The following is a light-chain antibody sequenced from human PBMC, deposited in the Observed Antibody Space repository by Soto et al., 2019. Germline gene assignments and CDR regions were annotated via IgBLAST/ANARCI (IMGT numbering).Light chain of an antibody. CDR1: QGISSY. J-gene: IGKJ5*01. CDR2: AAS. V-gene: IGKV1-9*01. Sequence: DIQLTQSPSFLSASVGDRVTITCRASQGISSYLAWYQQKPGKAPKLLIYAASTLQSGVPSRFSGSGSGTEFTLTISSLQPEDFATYYCQPLDIYSTFGQGTRLEIK. CDR3: QPLDIYST.